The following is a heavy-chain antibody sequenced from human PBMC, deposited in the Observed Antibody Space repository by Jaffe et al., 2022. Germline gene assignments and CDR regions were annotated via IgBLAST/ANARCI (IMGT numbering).Heavy chain of an antibody. CDR2: VSANGGGT. CDR1: GFTFSNYA. D-gene: IGHD3-10*01. J-gene: IGHJ4*02. Sequence: EVQLLESGGDLVQPGESLRLSCAASGFTFSNYAMSWVRQAPGKGLEWVSTVSANGGGTFYADSLKGRFTISRDNSKNTLYLQMNSLRAEDTAVYYCAAGGRSSAYCDYWGQGTLVTVSS. CDR3: AAGGRSSAYCDY. V-gene: IGHV3-23*01.